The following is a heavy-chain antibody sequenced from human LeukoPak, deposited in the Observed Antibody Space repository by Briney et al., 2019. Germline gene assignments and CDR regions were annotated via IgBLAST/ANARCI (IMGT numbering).Heavy chain of an antibody. CDR3: ARDHQAAKYSSSWYDWFNP. CDR2: ISSSSSYI. J-gene: IGHJ5*02. V-gene: IGHV3-21*01. CDR1: GFTFSSYS. D-gene: IGHD6-13*01. Sequence: GGSLRLSCAASGFTFSSYSMNWVRQAPGKGLEWVSSISSSSSYIYYADSVKGRFTISRDNAKNSLYLQMNSLRAEDTAVYYCARDHQAAKYSSSWYDWFNPWGQGTLVTVSS.